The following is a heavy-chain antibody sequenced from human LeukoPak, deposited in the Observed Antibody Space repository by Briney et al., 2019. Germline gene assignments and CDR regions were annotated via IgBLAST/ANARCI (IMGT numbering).Heavy chain of an antibody. CDR1: CGSISSNTFY. J-gene: IGHJ4*02. D-gene: IGHD5-24*01. Sequence: KPSETLSLTCTVSCGSISSNTFYWAWIRQPPGKGLEWIGSLCFSDRTNYNPSLKSRVTITEDTSKNQFSLKVSSVTAADTAVYYCARQGIYFGDGYTYPLHYDYWGRGILVTVSS. V-gene: IGHV4-39*01. CDR3: ARQGIYFGDGYTYPLHYDY. CDR2: LCFSDRT.